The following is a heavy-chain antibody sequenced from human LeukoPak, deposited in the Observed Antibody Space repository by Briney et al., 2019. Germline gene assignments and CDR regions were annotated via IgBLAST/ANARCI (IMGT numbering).Heavy chain of an antibody. J-gene: IGHJ3*02. CDR1: GGSISSYY. CDR3: ARGSGSGSRYGAFDI. V-gene: IGHV4-59*01. CDR2: IYYSGST. D-gene: IGHD6-19*01. Sequence: SETLSLTCTVSGGSISSYYWSWIRQPPGKGLEWIGYIYYSGSTNYNPSLKGRVTISVDTSKNQFSLKLSSVTAADTAVYYCARGSGSGSRYGAFDIWGQGTMVTVSS.